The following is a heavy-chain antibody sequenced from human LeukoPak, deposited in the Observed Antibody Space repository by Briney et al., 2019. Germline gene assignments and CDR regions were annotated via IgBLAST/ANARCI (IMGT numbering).Heavy chain of an antibody. V-gene: IGHV5-51*01. J-gene: IGHJ4*02. D-gene: IGHD5-18*01. Sequence: GESLKISCKGSGYSFTSYWIGWVRQMPGKGLEWVGIIYPGDSDTRYSPSFQGQATISADKSISTAYLQWSSLKASDTAMYYCARAPERGYSYGYYGYWGQGTLVTVSS. CDR3: ARAPERGYSYGYYGY. CDR2: IYPGDSDT. CDR1: GYSFTSYW.